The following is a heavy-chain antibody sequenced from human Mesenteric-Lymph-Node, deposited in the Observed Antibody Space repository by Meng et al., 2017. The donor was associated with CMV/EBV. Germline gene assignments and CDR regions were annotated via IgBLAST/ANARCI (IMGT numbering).Heavy chain of an antibody. CDR3: ATFSSTWRYDF. Sequence: SCAASGFMFSDYVLSWIRQAPGRGLEWISYISSSGVTIYYADSVRGRFTISRDNAKNSLYLQMNSLRAEDTAVYYCATFSSTWRYDFWGQGTLVTVSS. J-gene: IGHJ4*02. CDR2: ISSSGVTI. CDR1: GFMFSDYV. V-gene: IGHV3-11*01. D-gene: IGHD6-13*01.